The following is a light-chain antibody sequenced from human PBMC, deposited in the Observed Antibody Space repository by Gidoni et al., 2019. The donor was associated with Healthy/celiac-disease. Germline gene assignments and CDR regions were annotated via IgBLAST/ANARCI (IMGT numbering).Light chain of an antibody. CDR2: EVS. CDR3: SSYTSSSTLGV. CDR1: SSDVGGYNY. J-gene: IGLJ2*01. Sequence: TGTSSDVGGYNYVSWYQQHPGKAPKLMIYEVSNRPSGVSNRFSGSKSGNTASLTISGLQAEDEADYYGSSYTSSSTLGVFGGGTKLTVL. V-gene: IGLV2-14*01.